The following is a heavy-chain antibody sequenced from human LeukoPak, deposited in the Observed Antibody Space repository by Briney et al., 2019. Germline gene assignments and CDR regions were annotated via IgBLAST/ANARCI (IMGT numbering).Heavy chain of an antibody. CDR2: IYYSGST. D-gene: IGHD2-15*01. J-gene: IGHJ3*02. CDR1: GGSISSYY. Sequence: SETLSLTCTVSGGSISSYYWSWIRQPPGKGLEWIGYIYYSGSTNYNPSLKSRVNISVDTSKNQFSLKLSSVTAADTAVYYCASARPRYCSGGSCQTDAFDIWGQGTMVTVSS. V-gene: IGHV4-59*01. CDR3: ASARPRYCSGGSCQTDAFDI.